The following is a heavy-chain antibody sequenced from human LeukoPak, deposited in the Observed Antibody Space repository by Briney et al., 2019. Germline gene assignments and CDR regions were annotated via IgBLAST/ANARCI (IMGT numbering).Heavy chain of an antibody. Sequence: GESLKISCKGSGYSFTSYWIGWVRQMPGKGLEWMGIIYPGDSDTRYSPSFQGQVTISADKSISTAYLQWSSLKASDTATYYCARGEMATISWFDPWGQGTLVTVSS. CDR3: ARGEMATISWFDP. CDR2: IYPGDSDT. D-gene: IGHD5-24*01. J-gene: IGHJ5*02. V-gene: IGHV5-51*01. CDR1: GYSFTSYW.